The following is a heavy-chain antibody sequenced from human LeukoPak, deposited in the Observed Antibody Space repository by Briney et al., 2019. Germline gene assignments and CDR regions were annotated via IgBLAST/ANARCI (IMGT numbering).Heavy chain of an antibody. CDR1: GFTFSSYE. CDR3: TRDGSVITFGGVIVKDHDAFDI. CDR2: ISSSGSTI. J-gene: IGHJ3*02. D-gene: IGHD3-16*02. V-gene: IGHV3-48*03. Sequence: PGGSLRLSCAASGFTFSSYEMNWVRQAPGKGLEWVSYISSSGSTIYYADSVKGRFTISRDNAKNSLYLQMNSLRDEDTGVYYWTRDGSVITFGGVIVKDHDAFDIWGQGTMVTVSS.